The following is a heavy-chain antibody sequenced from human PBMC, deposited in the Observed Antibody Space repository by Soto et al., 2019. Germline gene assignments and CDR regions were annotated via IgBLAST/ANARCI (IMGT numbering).Heavy chain of an antibody. V-gene: IGHV3-30*18. Sequence: QVQLVESGGGVVQPGRSLRLSCAASGFTFSSYGMHWVRQAPGKGLEWVAVISYDGSNKYYADSVKGRLTISRDNSKNTLYLQMNSLRAEDKAVYYCAKDNGLGMERGDAFAIWGQGTMVTVSS. J-gene: IGHJ3*02. CDR2: ISYDGSNK. D-gene: IGHD7-27*01. CDR3: AKDNGLGMERGDAFAI. CDR1: GFTFSSYG.